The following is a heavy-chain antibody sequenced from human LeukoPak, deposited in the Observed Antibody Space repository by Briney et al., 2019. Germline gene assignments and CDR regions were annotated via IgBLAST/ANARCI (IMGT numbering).Heavy chain of an antibody. V-gene: IGHV3-9*01. J-gene: IGHJ3*02. Sequence: SLRLSCAASGFTFDDYAMHWVRQAPGKGLEWVSGISWNSGSIGYADSVKGRFTISRDNAKNSLYLQMNSLRAEDTALYYCAKFAYYYDSSGYFSDAFDIWGQGTMVTVSS. D-gene: IGHD3-22*01. CDR1: GFTFDDYA. CDR3: AKFAYYYDSSGYFSDAFDI. CDR2: ISWNSGSI.